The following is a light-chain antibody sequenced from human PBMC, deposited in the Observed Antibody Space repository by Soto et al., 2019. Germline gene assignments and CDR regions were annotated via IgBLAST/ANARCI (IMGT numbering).Light chain of an antibody. V-gene: IGLV1-47*01. J-gene: IGLJ2*01. CDR3: AAWDDSLSAL. CDR1: SSNIGSNY. Sequence: QLVLTQPPSASGTPGQRVTISCSGSSSNIGSNYVYWYQQLPGTAPKLLIYRNNQRPSGVPDRFSGSKSGTSASPAISGLRSEDEADYYCAAWDDSLSALFGGGTKLTVL. CDR2: RNN.